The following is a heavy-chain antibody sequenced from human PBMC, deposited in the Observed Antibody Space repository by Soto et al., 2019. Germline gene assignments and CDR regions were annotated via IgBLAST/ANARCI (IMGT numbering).Heavy chain of an antibody. Sequence: QVQLQESGPGLVKSSETLSLTCTVSGGSISSYYWSWIRQPPGKGLEWIGYIYYSGSTNYNPSLKSRVTISVDTSKNQFSLKLSSVTAADTAVYYCARGTLLEWLSPSYGMDVWGQGTTVTVSS. J-gene: IGHJ6*02. CDR1: GGSISSYY. CDR3: ARGTLLEWLSPSYGMDV. CDR2: IYYSGST. V-gene: IGHV4-59*01. D-gene: IGHD3-3*01.